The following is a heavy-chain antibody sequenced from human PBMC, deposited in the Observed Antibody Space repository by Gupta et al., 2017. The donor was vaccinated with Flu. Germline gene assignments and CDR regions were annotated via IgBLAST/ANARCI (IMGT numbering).Heavy chain of an antibody. V-gene: IGHV3-7*01. CDR2: IKKDGSEK. Sequence: APGKGLEGVANIKKDGSEKKYVDSVKGRFTISRDNDKDSRYLQMNSLRAEDTAVYYCARSKKSMEESDSRSGYFVLGAYDIWGQGTTVTVSS. D-gene: IGHD3-3*01. CDR3: ARSKKSMEESDSRSGYFVLGAYDI. J-gene: IGHJ3*02.